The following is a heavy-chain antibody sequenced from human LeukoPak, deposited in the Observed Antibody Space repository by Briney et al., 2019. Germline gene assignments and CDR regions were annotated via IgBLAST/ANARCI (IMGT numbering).Heavy chain of an antibody. Sequence: ASVKVSCKAFGYTFTTYYIHWVRQAPGQGLEWLGIINPSGGSTTYAQKFQGRVTMPRDTSTSTVYMELSSLRSEDTAVYYCARGLGSGSYYGYWGQGTLVTVSS. D-gene: IGHD1-26*01. CDR1: GYTFTTYY. J-gene: IGHJ4*02. CDR2: INPSGGST. CDR3: ARGLGSGSYYGY. V-gene: IGHV1-46*01.